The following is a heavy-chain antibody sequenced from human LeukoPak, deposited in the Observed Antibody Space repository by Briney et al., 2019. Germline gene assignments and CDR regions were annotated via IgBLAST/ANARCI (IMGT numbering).Heavy chain of an antibody. J-gene: IGHJ6*03. D-gene: IGHD3-22*01. CDR1: GFTFSSYS. CDR2: ISSSSSYI. V-gene: IGHV3-21*01. Sequence: GGSLRLSCAASGFTFSSYSMNWVRQAPGKGLEWVSSISSSSSYIYYADSVKGRFTISRDNAKNSLYLQMNSLRAEDTAVYYCARDHYDSSGYYLGYYYYYYMDVWGKGATVTVSS. CDR3: ARDHYDSSGYYLGYYYYYYMDV.